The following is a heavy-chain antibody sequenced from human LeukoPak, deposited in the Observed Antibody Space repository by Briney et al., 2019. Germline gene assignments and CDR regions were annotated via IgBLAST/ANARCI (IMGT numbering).Heavy chain of an antibody. Sequence: GGSLRLSCAASGFTFSSYAMSWVRQAPGKGLEWVSAISGSGGSTYYADSVKGRFTTSRDNSKNTLYLQMNSLRAEDTAVYYCAKDPWGTGDVYWGQGTLVTVSS. CDR3: AKDPWGTGDVY. D-gene: IGHD7-27*01. CDR1: GFTFSSYA. J-gene: IGHJ4*02. CDR2: ISGSGGST. V-gene: IGHV3-23*01.